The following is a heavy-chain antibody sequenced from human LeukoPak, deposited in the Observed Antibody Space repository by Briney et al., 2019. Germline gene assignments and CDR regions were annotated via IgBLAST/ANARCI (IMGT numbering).Heavy chain of an antibody. J-gene: IGHJ4*02. CDR2: INPNSGGT. CDR3: ARVAYYDSSGYPYYFDY. V-gene: IGHV1-2*02. D-gene: IGHD3-22*01. Sequence: ASVKVSCKASGYTFTGYYMHWVRQAPGQGLEWMGWINPNSGGTNYAEKFQGSVTMTRDTSISTAHMELSRLRSDYTAVYYCARVAYYDSSGYPYYFDYWGEGTLVSVSS. CDR1: GYTFTGYY.